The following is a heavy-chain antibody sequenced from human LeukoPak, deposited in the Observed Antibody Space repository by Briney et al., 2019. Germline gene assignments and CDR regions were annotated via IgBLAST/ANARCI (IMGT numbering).Heavy chain of an antibody. V-gene: IGHV3-23*01. CDR3: AKEVPAAIYYFDY. J-gene: IGHJ4*02. CDR2: ISGSVGST. D-gene: IGHD2-2*01. Sequence: GGSLRLSCAASGFTFSSDAMSWVRQAPGKGLEWGSAISGSVGSTYYADSVKGRFTISRDNSKNTLYLQMNSLRAEDTAVYYCAKEVPAAIYYFDYWGQGTLVTVSS. CDR1: GFTFSSDA.